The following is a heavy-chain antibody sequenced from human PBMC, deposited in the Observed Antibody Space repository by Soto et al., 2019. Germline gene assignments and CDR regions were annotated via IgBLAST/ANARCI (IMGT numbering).Heavy chain of an antibody. D-gene: IGHD6-19*01. J-gene: IGHJ6*02. Sequence: HGESLKISCKGSGYSFTSYWISWVRQMPGKGLEWMGRIDPSDSYTNYSPSFQGHVTISADKSISTAYLQWSSLKASDTAMYYCARHKRAVAGIYRYYYYGMDVWGQGTTVTVSS. CDR2: IDPSDSYT. CDR1: GYSFTSYW. V-gene: IGHV5-10-1*01. CDR3: ARHKRAVAGIYRYYYYGMDV.